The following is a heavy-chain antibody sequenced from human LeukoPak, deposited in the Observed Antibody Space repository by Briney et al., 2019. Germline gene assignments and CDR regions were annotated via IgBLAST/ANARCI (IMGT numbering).Heavy chain of an antibody. V-gene: IGHV3-21*01. J-gene: IGHJ4*02. CDR2: ISSSSSYI. CDR3: AGAVAGKGVYVY. D-gene: IGHD6-19*01. CDR1: GFTFSSYS. Sequence: GGSLRLSCAASGFTFSSYSMNGVRQAPGKGLEWVSSISSSSSYIYYADSVKGRFTISRDNAKNSLYLQMNSLRAEDTAVYYCAGAVAGKGVYVYWGQGTLVTVSS.